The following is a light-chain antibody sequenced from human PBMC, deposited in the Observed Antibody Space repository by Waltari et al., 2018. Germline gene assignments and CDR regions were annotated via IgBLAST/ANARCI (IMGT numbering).Light chain of an antibody. V-gene: IGLV2-14*01. CDR2: EVS. Sequence: QSALTQPASVSGSPGQSITISCTGTSSTIGDYNYVSWYQQHPGKAPKLMIYEVSNRPSGVSNRFSGSKSGNTASLTISGLQAEDEADYYCSSYTSSTTHVVFGGGTKLTVL. J-gene: IGLJ2*01. CDR1: SSTIGDYNY. CDR3: SSYTSSTTHVV.